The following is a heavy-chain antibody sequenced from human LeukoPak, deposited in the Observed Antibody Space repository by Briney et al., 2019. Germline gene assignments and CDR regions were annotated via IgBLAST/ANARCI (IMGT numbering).Heavy chain of an antibody. J-gene: IGHJ3*02. CDR3: AKTFSSSWYSAFDI. CDR2: IYTSGST. CDR1: GYSISNYY. D-gene: IGHD6-13*01. Sequence: SETLSLTCTVSGYSISNYYWTWIRQPAGKGLEWIGRIYTSGSTNYNPSLKSRVTISVDTSKNQFSLKLSSVTAADTAVYYCAKTFSSSWYSAFDIWGQGTMVTVSS. V-gene: IGHV4-4*07.